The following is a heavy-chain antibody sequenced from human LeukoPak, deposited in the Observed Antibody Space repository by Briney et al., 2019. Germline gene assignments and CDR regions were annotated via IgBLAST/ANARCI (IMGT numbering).Heavy chain of an antibody. D-gene: IGHD3-10*01. Sequence: GGSLRLSCAASGFTFSSYSMNWVRQAPGKGLEWVSYISSSSSTIYYADSVKGRFTISGDNAKNSLYLQMNSLRAEDTAVYYCARAQHHMVRRDQLDYWGQGTLVTVSS. J-gene: IGHJ4*02. V-gene: IGHV3-48*01. CDR2: ISSSSSTI. CDR1: GFTFSSYS. CDR3: ARAQHHMVRRDQLDY.